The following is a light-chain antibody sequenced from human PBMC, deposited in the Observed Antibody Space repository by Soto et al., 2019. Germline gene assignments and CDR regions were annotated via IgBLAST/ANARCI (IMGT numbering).Light chain of an antibody. CDR3: QQSYTLPLT. CDR2: TAS. J-gene: IGKJ4*01. V-gene: IGKV1-39*01. CDR1: QSISRY. Sequence: DIQMTQSPSSLSASVGDRVTITCRASQSISRYLNWYHQKPGKAPKLLIYTASNLQSGVPSRFSGSGSGTDFTLTISSLQPEDFTTYSCQQSYTLPLTFGGGTKVEIK.